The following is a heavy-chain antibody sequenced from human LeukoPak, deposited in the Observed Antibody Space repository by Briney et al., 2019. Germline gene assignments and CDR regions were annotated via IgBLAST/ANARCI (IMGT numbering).Heavy chain of an antibody. D-gene: IGHD6-19*01. J-gene: IGHJ4*02. CDR3: AKDLGYTSGWTIDY. CDR2: IWGDGSKQ. Sequence: GRSLRLSCAASGFTFSSYAMHWVRRAPDKGLEWVAIIWGDGSKQFCTESVKGRFTISRDNSRNTLYLQMNSLRAEDTAVYYCAKDLGYTSGWTIDYWGQGTLVTVPS. V-gene: IGHV3-33*06. CDR1: GFTFSSYA.